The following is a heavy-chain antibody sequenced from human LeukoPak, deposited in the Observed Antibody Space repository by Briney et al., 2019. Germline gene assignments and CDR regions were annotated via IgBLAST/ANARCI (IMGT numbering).Heavy chain of an antibody. Sequence: SVKASCKASGGTFSSYAISWVRQAPGHGLEWRGGIIPIFGTANYAQKFQGRVTITTDESTSTAYMELSSLRSEDTAVYYCARAPLGPSYYYYYMDVWGKGTTVTVSS. J-gene: IGHJ6*03. CDR2: IIPIFGTA. CDR3: ARAPLGPSYYYYYMDV. V-gene: IGHV1-69*05. CDR1: GGTFSSYA. D-gene: IGHD1-26*01.